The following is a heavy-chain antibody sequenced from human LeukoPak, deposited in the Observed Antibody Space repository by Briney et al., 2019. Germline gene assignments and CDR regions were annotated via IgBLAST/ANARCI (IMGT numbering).Heavy chain of an antibody. Sequence: SETLSLTCAVYGGSFSGYYWSWIRQPPGKGLEWIGEINHSGSTNDNPSLKSRVTISVDTSKNQFSLRLNSVTAADTAVYYCARQSSGGLYFDYWGQGILVTVSS. J-gene: IGHJ4*02. CDR1: GGSFSGYY. V-gene: IGHV4-34*01. D-gene: IGHD3-10*01. CDR3: ARQSSGGLYFDY. CDR2: INHSGST.